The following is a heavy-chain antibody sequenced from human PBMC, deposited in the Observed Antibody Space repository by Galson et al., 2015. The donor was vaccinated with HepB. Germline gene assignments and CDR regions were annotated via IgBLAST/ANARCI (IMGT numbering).Heavy chain of an antibody. CDR3: ARVSTLETPDY. CDR1: GFTFNTYN. CDR2: ITSTSSDV. V-gene: IGHV3-48*01. Sequence: SLRLSCAASGFTFNTYNMNWVRQAPGKGLEWVSYITSTSSDVYYADSVKGRFTISRDNAKNSLYLQMNSLRGEDTAVYYCARVSTLETPDYWGQGTLVTVSS. J-gene: IGHJ4*02. D-gene: IGHD2/OR15-2a*01.